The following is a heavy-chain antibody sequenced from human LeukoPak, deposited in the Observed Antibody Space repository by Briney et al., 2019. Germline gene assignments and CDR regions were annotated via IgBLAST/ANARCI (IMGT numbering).Heavy chain of an antibody. CDR3: ARDRKRWLQLISWFDP. J-gene: IGHJ5*02. D-gene: IGHD5-24*01. Sequence: GGSLRLSCAASGFTFSSYWMSWVRQAPGKGLEWVANIKQDGSEKYYVDSVKGRFTISRDNAKNTLYLQMNSLRAEDTAVYYCARDRKRWLQLISWFDPWGQGTLVTVSS. CDR2: IKQDGSEK. V-gene: IGHV3-7*01. CDR1: GFTFSSYW.